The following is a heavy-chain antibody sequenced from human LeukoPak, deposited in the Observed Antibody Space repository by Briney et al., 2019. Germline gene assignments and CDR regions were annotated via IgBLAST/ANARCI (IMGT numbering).Heavy chain of an antibody. CDR2: TYYRSKWYN. J-gene: IGHJ5*02. CDR3: ARDLQCSGGSCYSDSNWFDP. D-gene: IGHD2-15*01. V-gene: IGHV6-1*01. CDR1: GDSVSSNSAA. Sequence: SQTLSLTCAISGDSVSSNSAAWNWIRQSPSRGLEWLGRTYYRSKWYNDYAVSVKSRITINPDTSKNQFSLQLNSVTPEDTAVYYCARDLQCSGGSCYSDSNWFDPRGQGTLVTVSS.